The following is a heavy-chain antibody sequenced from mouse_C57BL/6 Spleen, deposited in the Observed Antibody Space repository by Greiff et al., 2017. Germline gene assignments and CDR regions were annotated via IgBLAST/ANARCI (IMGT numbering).Heavy chain of an antibody. CDR3: ARESRGNYGDAMDY. Sequence: EVQLVESGGGLVKPGGSLKLSCAASGFTFSDYGMHWVRQAPEKGLEWVAYISSGSSTIYYADTVKGRFTISRDNAKNTLFLQMTSLRSEDTAMYYCARESRGNYGDAMDYWGQGTSVTVSS. CDR2: ISSGSSTI. V-gene: IGHV5-17*01. J-gene: IGHJ4*01. CDR1: GFTFSDYG. D-gene: IGHD2-1*01.